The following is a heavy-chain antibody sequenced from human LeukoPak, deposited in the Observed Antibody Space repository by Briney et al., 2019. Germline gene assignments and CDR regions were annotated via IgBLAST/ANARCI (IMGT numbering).Heavy chain of an antibody. CDR2: IYSGDSDT. D-gene: IGHD4-23*01. J-gene: IGHJ4*02. CDR1: GYSFTSYW. V-gene: IGHV5-51*01. Sequence: RGESLKISCKGSGYSFTSYWIGWVRQMPGKGLEWMGIIYSGDSDTRYTPSFQGQVTISAVKSISTAYLQWGSLKASDTAMYYCVRHSGGATKGYYFDYWGQGTLVTVSS. CDR3: VRHSGGATKGYYFDY.